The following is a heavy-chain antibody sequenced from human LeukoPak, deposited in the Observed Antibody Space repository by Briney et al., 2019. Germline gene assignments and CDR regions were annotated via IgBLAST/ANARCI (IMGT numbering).Heavy chain of an antibody. CDR3: ARPITMVREVIKRIPKDY. V-gene: IGHV4-39*07. D-gene: IGHD3-10*01. Sequence: SETLSLTCTVSGGSISSSSYYWGWIRQPPGKGLEWIGSIYYSGSTYYNPSLKSRVTISVDTSKNQFSLKLSSVTAADTAVYYCARPITMVREVIKRIPKDYWGQGTLVTVSS. CDR1: GGSISSSSYY. CDR2: IYYSGST. J-gene: IGHJ4*02.